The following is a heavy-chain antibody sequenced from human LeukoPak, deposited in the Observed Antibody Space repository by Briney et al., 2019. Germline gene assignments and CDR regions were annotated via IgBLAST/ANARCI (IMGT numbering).Heavy chain of an antibody. CDR3: AKGGDSSGYHTTFDY. Sequence: GGSLRLSCAASGFTFSSYAMSWVRQAPGRGLEWVSTVSGSGGSTYYADSVKGRFTISKDNSKNTLYLQMNSLRAEDTAVYYCAKGGDSSGYHTTFDYWGQGTLVTVS. CDR2: VSGSGGST. D-gene: IGHD3-22*01. CDR1: GFTFSSYA. V-gene: IGHV3-23*01. J-gene: IGHJ4*02.